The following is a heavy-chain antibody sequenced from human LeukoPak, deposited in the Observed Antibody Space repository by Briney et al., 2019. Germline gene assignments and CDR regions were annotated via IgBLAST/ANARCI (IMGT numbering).Heavy chain of an antibody. D-gene: IGHD3-22*01. CDR1: GGSISSSSYY. J-gene: IGHJ3*02. CDR3: ARLVSPITMIVVAVGGFDI. V-gene: IGHV4-39*01. CDR2: IYYSGCT. Sequence: PSETLSLTCTVSGGSISSSSYYWGWIRQPPGKGLEWIGSIYYSGCTYYNPSLKSRVTISVDTSKNQFFLKLSSVTAADTAVYYCARLVSPITMIVVAVGGFDIWGQGTMVTVSS.